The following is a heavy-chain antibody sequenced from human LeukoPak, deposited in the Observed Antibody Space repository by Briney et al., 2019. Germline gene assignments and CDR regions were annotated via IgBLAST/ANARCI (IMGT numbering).Heavy chain of an antibody. CDR2: IYSGGST. D-gene: IGHD5-12*01. J-gene: IGHJ4*02. CDR1: GFTVSSNY. V-gene: IGHV3-53*01. Sequence: PGGSLRLSCAASGFTVSSNYMSWVRQAPGKGLEWVSVIYSGGSTYYADSVKGRFTISRDNSKNTLYLQVSSLRAEDTAVYYCARLYSGYDFDYWGQGTLVTVSS. CDR3: ARLYSGYDFDY.